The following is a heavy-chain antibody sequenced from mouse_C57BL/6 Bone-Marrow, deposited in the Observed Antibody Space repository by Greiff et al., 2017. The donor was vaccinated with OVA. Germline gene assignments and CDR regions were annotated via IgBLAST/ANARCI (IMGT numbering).Heavy chain of an antibody. CDR2: ISSGGSYT. V-gene: IGHV5-6*01. Sequence: VQLKESGGDLVKPGGSLKLSCAASGFTFSSYGMSWVRQTPDKRLEWVATISSGGSYTYYPDSVKGRFTISRDNAKNTLYLQMSSLKSEDTAMYYCASYGYDGAWFAYWGQGTLVTVSA. D-gene: IGHD2-2*01. CDR1: GFTFSSYG. CDR3: ASYGYDGAWFAY. J-gene: IGHJ3*01.